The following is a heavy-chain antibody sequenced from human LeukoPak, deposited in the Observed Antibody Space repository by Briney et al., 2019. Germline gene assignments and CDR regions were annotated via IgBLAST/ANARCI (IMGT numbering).Heavy chain of an antibody. CDR3: ARDRTGDSSGYFDY. CDR1: GGSISSGGYY. J-gene: IGHJ4*02. CDR2: IYYSGST. Sequence: SETLSLTCTVSGGSISSGGYYWSWIRQHPGKGLEWIGYIYYSGSTYYTPSLKSRLTISVDTSKNPFSLKLSSVTAADTAVYYCARDRTGDSSGYFDYWGQGTLVTVSS. V-gene: IGHV4-31*03. D-gene: IGHD3-22*01.